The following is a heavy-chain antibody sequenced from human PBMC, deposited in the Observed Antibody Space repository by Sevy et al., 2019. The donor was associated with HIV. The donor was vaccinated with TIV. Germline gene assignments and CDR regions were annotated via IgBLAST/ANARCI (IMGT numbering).Heavy chain of an antibody. Sequence: ASVKVSCKASGYTFTNYGINWVRQAPGQGLEWMGWISAYNGNTEYEQNFQGRVTMTTDTSTSTAYMELRSLRSDDTAVYYCARYCSSTSCYTVDRKLYYWGQGTLVTVSS. V-gene: IGHV1-18*04. J-gene: IGHJ4*02. D-gene: IGHD2-2*02. CDR2: ISAYNGNT. CDR3: ARYCSSTSCYTVDRKLYY. CDR1: GYTFTNYG.